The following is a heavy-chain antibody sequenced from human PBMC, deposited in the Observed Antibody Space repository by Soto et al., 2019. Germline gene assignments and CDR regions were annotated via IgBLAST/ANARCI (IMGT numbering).Heavy chain of an antibody. CDR1: GGTFSSYT. V-gene: IGHV1-69*08. Sequence: QVQLVQSGAAVKKPGSSVKVSCKASGGTFSSYTISWVRQAPGQGLEWMGRIIPILGTAKYAQKFQGRVTITADKSTSTAYMEVSSLRSEDTPVYYCARGLHYDSISLADYWGQGTLVTVSS. J-gene: IGHJ4*02. D-gene: IGHD3-22*01. CDR3: ARGLHYDSISLADY. CDR2: IIPILGTA.